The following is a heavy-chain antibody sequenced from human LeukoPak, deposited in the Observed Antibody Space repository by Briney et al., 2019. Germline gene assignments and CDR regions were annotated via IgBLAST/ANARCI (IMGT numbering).Heavy chain of an antibody. CDR2: IDGGGSST. CDR3: ARGPGSSGGAYVGDY. J-gene: IGHJ4*01. V-gene: IGHV3-74*01. D-gene: IGHD3-22*01. CDR1: GFPLRYPL. Sequence: GALRLFLGAFGFPLRYPLVHWGRQVPGKGLGWVPRIDGGGSSTSYADSVKGRFSISRDNAKSTLYLQMSSLRAEDTAVYYCARGPGSSGGAYVGDYWGPGTLVTVSS.